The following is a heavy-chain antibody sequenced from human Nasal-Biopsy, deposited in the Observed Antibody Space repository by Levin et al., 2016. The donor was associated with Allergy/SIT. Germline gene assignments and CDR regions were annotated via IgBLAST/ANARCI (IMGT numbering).Heavy chain of an antibody. J-gene: IGHJ4*02. CDR2: MYYTGSSS. V-gene: IGHV4-59*08. CDR1: GGSVKTYY. D-gene: IGHD4-17*01. Sequence: SETLSLTCTVSGGSVKTYYWSWIRQPPGKGLEWIGYMYYTGSSSKYSPSLKSRVTLSVDTSKNQFSLRLMSVTAADTAVYYCARHGRGDYVKVDYWGQGTLVTVSS. CDR3: ARHGRGDYVKVDY.